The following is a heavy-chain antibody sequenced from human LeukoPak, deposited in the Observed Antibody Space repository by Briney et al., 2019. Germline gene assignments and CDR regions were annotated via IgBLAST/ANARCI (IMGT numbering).Heavy chain of an antibody. CDR2: INGDGSDT. V-gene: IGHV3-74*01. CDR3: ARDSEDSYGYGWFDP. J-gene: IGHJ5*02. Sequence: PGGSLRLSCAASEFTFSTYWMHWVRQPPGKGLVWVSRINGDGSDTTYADSVKGRFTISRDNSKNTLYLQMNSLRAEDTAVYYCARDSEDSYGYGWFDPWGQGTLVTVSS. CDR1: EFTFSTYW. D-gene: IGHD5-18*01.